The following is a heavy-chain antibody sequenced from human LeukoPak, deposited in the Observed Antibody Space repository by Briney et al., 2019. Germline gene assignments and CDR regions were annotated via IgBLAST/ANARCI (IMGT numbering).Heavy chain of an antibody. Sequence: SETLSLPYTVSGGSISRYYWIWMRQPAAKGREGIGGNYTSGYTNYNPSLTSQVNMSVETYKNQFSLKVSSVTAADTAVYYCAREQLNYDFWSGFAFDIWGQGTMVTVSS. CDR1: GGSISRYY. J-gene: IGHJ3*02. CDR2: NYTSGYT. D-gene: IGHD3-3*01. CDR3: AREQLNYDFWSGFAFDI. V-gene: IGHV4-4*07.